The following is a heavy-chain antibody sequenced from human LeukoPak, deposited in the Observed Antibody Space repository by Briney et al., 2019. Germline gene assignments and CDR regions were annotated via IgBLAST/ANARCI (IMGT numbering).Heavy chain of an antibody. CDR3: ARVRGLVAAGHYFDY. Sequence: GGSLRLSCAASGFIFYTFSMNWVRQAPGKGLEWISYISSSGNTIYYADSVKGRFTISRDNAKNSLYLQMNSLRADDTALYYCARVRGLVAAGHYFDYWGQGTLVTISS. V-gene: IGHV3-48*01. CDR2: ISSSGNTI. D-gene: IGHD6-13*01. CDR1: GFIFYTFS. J-gene: IGHJ4*02.